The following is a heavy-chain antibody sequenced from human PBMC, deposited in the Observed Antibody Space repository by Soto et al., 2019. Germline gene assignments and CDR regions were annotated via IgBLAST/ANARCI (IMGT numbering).Heavy chain of an antibody. J-gene: IGHJ4*02. CDR3: AKQSKWSSTSCYSGGSTCPLDC. CDR2: TSATGSTT. D-gene: IGHD2-2*02. Sequence: GGSLRLYCAVSGFTFSTHAMSWVRQAPGKGLEWVSGTSATGSTTYYADSVKGQFTISRDNSKNTLYLQMNSLRAEDTAVYYCAKQSKWSSTSCYSGGSTCPLDCWGQGTLVTVSS. V-gene: IGHV3-23*01. CDR1: GFTFSTHA.